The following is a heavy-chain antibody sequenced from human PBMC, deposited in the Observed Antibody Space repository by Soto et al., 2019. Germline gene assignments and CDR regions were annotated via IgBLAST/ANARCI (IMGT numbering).Heavy chain of an antibody. CDR1: GYTFTSYG. CDR3: ARNQWELHAFDI. D-gene: IGHD1-26*01. CDR2: ISAYNGNT. Sequence: ASVKVSCKASGYTFTSYGISWVRQAPGQGLEWMGWISAYNGNTNYVQKLQGRVTMTTDTSTSTAYMELRSLRSDDTAVYYCARNQWELHAFDIWGQGTMVTVSS. J-gene: IGHJ3*02. V-gene: IGHV1-18*01.